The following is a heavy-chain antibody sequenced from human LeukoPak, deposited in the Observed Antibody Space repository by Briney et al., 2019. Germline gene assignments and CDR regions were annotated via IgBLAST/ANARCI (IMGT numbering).Heavy chain of an antibody. CDR3: AREDYYDSGSFDP. Sequence: ASVKVSCKASGHTFTNYDINWVRQATGQGLEWMGWMNPNSGNTAYAQKFQGRVTMTRNTSISTAYMELSSLRSEDTAVYYCAREDYYDSGSFDPWGQGTLVTVSS. J-gene: IGHJ5*02. CDR2: MNPNSGNT. CDR1: GHTFTNYD. V-gene: IGHV1-8*02. D-gene: IGHD3-22*01.